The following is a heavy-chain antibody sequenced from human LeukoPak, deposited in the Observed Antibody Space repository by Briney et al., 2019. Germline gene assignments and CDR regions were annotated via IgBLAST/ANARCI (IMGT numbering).Heavy chain of an antibody. CDR3: ARARGSGWYVDSFDY. CDR2: INSDGGST. Sequence: GGSLRLSCTASGFTFSSYWMHWVRQAPGKGLVWVSRINSDGGSTSYADSVKGRFTISRDNSKNSLYLQMSSLRAEDTAVYYCARARGSGWYVDSFDYWGQGTLVTVSS. D-gene: IGHD6-19*01. J-gene: IGHJ4*02. CDR1: GFTFSSYW. V-gene: IGHV3-74*01.